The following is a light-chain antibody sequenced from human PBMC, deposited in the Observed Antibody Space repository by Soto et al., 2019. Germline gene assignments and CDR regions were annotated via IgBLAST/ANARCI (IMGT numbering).Light chain of an antibody. V-gene: IGKV1-5*01. Sequence: DIPMTQSPSTLSASVGDRVTITCRASQSISSWLAWHQQKPGKAPKLLIYDASNLANGVPSRFSGSGSGTEFTLTISSLQPDDFATYYCQQYNSYCWTFGQGTKVEIK. CDR3: QQYNSYCWT. CDR1: QSISSW. J-gene: IGKJ1*01. CDR2: DAS.